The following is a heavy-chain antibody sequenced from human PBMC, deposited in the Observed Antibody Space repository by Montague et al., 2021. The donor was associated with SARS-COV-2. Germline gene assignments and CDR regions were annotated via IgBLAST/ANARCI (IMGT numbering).Heavy chain of an antibody. CDR1: GGSISSGGYY. Sequence: TLSLTCTVSGGSISSGGYYWSWIRQHPGKGLEWIGYIYYSGSTYYNPSLKSRVTISVDTSKNQFSLKLSSVTAADTAVYYCARASGKKTIFGVVIPYFDYGGQGTLVTVSS. V-gene: IGHV4-31*03. D-gene: IGHD3-3*01. J-gene: IGHJ4*02. CDR3: ARASGKKTIFGVVIPYFDY. CDR2: IYYSGST.